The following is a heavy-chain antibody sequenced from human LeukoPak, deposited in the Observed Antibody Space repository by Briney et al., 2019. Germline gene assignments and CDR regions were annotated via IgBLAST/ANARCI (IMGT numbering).Heavy chain of an antibody. CDR2: IYYSGST. CDR1: GGSFSGYY. D-gene: IGHD3-22*01. Sequence: SETLSLTCAVYGGSFSGYYWSWIRQPPGKGLEWIGSIYYSGSTYYNPSLKSRVTISVDTSKNQFSLKLSSVTAADTAVYYCASGGKYYYDSSGYYFGQDAFDIWGQGTMVTVSS. J-gene: IGHJ3*02. V-gene: IGHV4-34*01. CDR3: ASGGKYYYDSSGYYFGQDAFDI.